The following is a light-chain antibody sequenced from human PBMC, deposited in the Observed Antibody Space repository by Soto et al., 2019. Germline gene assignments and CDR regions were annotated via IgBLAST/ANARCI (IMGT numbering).Light chain of an antibody. CDR1: QTISSW. Sequence: DIQMTQSPSTLSASVGDRVTITCRASQTISSWLAWYQQKPGKVPKLLIYKASSLESGVPSRFSGSGSGTEFTLTISSMQPDDFATYYCQHYKSYPYSFGQGTNLEIK. CDR2: KAS. V-gene: IGKV1-5*03. J-gene: IGKJ2*03. CDR3: QHYKSYPYS.